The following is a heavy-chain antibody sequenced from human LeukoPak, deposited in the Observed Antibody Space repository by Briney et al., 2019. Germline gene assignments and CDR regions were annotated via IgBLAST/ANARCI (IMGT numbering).Heavy chain of an antibody. J-gene: IGHJ4*02. CDR3: ARGPLPRGEEYFDY. CDR1: GFTFSSYV. Sequence: GSLRLSCAASGFTFSSYVMHWVRQAPGKGLEWVAIISYDGSNKYYADSVKGRFTISRDNSKNTLYLQMNSLRAEDTAVYYCARGPLPRGEEYFDYWGQGTLVTVSS. D-gene: IGHD2-21*01. CDR2: ISYDGSNK. V-gene: IGHV3-30*04.